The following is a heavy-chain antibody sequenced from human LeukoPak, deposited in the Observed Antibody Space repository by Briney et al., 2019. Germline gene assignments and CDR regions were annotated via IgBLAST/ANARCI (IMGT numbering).Heavy chain of an antibody. D-gene: IGHD6-6*01. Sequence: GRSLRLSCAASGSTFSSYAMHWVRQAPGKGLEWVAVISYDGSNKYYADSVKGRFTISRDNSKNTLYLQMNSLRAEDTAVYYCARAPGGGIAARPFDYWGQGTLVTVSS. V-gene: IGHV3-30*01. CDR2: ISYDGSNK. J-gene: IGHJ4*02. CDR1: GSTFSSYA. CDR3: ARAPGGGIAARPFDY.